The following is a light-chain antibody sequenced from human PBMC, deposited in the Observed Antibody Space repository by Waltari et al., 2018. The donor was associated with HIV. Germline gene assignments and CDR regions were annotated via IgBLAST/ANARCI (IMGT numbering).Light chain of an antibody. CDR2: DAS. CDR3: QHRFNWPRTT. Sequence: EVVLTQSPATLSLSPGERATLSCRASQSVSFILAWYQQKPGQAPRLLIYDASTRATGTPARFSGSGSGTDFTLTISSLEPEDFAVYYCQHRFNWPRTTFGQGTQVE. CDR1: QSVSFI. J-gene: IGKJ1*01. V-gene: IGKV3-11*01.